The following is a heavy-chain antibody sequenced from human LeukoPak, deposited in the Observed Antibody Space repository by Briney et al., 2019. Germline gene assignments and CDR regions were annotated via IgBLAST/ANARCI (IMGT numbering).Heavy chain of an antibody. Sequence: PGGSLRLSCAVSGFTFSSYAMSWVRQAPGKGLEWVSFIYSDNTHYSDSVKGRFTTSRDNSKNTLYLQMNSLRAEDTAVYYCARRAGAYSHPYDYWGQGTLVTVSS. J-gene: IGHJ4*02. V-gene: IGHV3-53*01. CDR1: GFTFSSYA. CDR2: IYSDNT. CDR3: ARRAGAYSHPYDY. D-gene: IGHD4/OR15-4a*01.